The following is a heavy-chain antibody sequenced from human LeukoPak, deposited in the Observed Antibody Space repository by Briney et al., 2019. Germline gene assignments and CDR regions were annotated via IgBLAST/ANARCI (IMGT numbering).Heavy chain of an antibody. Sequence: RPSDTLSLTCAVYGGSFSGFYWSWIRHVPGKGLEWIGEINYTGSTSYNPSLKSRVTISVDTSQNQFFLLLTSVTAADTAVYYCARVAYYGVLGVGFDYWGQGTLVTVSS. CDR2: INYTGST. D-gene: IGHD3-3*01. V-gene: IGHV4-34*01. CDR1: GGSFSGFY. CDR3: ARVAYYGVLGVGFDY. J-gene: IGHJ4*02.